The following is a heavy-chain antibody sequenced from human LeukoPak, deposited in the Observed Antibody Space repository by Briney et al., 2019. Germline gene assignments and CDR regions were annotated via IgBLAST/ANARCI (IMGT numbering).Heavy chain of an antibody. CDR2: INAGNGNT. D-gene: IGHD3-22*01. CDR1: GYTFTSYA. V-gene: IGHV1-3*01. CDR3: ARRKPYFYDSIDF. J-gene: IGHJ4*02. Sequence: ASVKVSCKASGYTFTSYAMHWVRQAPGQRLEWMGWINAGNGNTKYSQKFQGRVTITRDTSASTAYMELSSLRSEDTAVYYCARRKPYFYDSIDFWGQGTLVTVSS.